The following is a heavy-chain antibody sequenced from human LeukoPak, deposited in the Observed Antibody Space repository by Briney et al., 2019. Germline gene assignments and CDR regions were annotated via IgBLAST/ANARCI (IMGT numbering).Heavy chain of an antibody. V-gene: IGHV1-69*05. CDR3: ARDRFRGSYYVAAEYYFDY. J-gene: IGHJ4*02. D-gene: IGHD1-26*01. CDR2: IIPIFGTA. CDR1: GGTFSSYA. Sequence: SVKVSCKASGGTFSSYAISWVRQAPGQGLEWMGGIIPIFGTANYAQKFQGRVTMTTDTSTSTAYMELRSLRSDDTAVYYCARDRFRGSYYVAAEYYFDYWGQGTLVTVSS.